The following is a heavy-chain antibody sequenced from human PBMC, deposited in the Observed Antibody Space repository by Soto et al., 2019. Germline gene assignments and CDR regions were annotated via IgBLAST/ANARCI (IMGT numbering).Heavy chain of an antibody. CDR3: ARGHDYGGNGNFDY. D-gene: IGHD4-17*01. J-gene: IGHJ4*02. Sequence: SETLSLTCTVSGGSISSYYWSWIRQPPGKGLEWIGYIYYSGSTNYNPSLKSRVTISVDTSKNQFSLKLSSVTAADTAVYYCARGHDYGGNGNFDYWGQGTLVTVSS. CDR2: IYYSGST. CDR1: GGSISSYY. V-gene: IGHV4-59*01.